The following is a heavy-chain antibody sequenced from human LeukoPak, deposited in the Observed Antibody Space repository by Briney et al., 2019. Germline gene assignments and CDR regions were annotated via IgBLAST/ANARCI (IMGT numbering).Heavy chain of an antibody. CDR2: INWNGGDT. Sequence: GGSLRLSCAASGFTFGDYGMTWVRQVPGKGPVWVSGINWNGGDTGYADSVKGRFTISRDNAKNSLYLQMNSLRAEDTAFYYCARSYYYSRVSGHYPIAFDIWGQGTMVIVSS. J-gene: IGHJ3*02. CDR1: GFTFGDYG. D-gene: IGHD5-12*01. V-gene: IGHV3-20*04. CDR3: ARSYYYSRVSGHYPIAFDI.